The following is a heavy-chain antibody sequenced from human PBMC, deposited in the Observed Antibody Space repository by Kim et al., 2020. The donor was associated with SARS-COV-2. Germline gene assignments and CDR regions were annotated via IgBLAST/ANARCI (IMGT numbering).Heavy chain of an antibody. V-gene: IGHV4-39*01. D-gene: IGHD3-10*01. CDR1: GGSISSSSYY. J-gene: IGHJ4*02. CDR2: IYYSGST. Sequence: SETLSLTCTVSGGSISSSSYYWGWIRQPPGKGLEWIGSIYYSGSTYYNPSLKSRVTISVDTSKNQFSLKLSSVTAADTAVYYCARLSGAVHYYGSGSYTQPYFDYWGQGTLVTVSS. CDR3: ARLSGAVHYYGSGSYTQPYFDY.